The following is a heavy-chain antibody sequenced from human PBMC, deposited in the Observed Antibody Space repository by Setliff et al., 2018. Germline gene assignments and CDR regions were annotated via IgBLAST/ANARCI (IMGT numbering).Heavy chain of an antibody. CDR1: GFTFSSYG. V-gene: IGHV3-33*06. CDR2: IWYDGSNK. CDR3: AKADSSSSYYYYYGMDG. D-gene: IGHD6-6*01. Sequence: GGSLRLSCAASGFTFSSYGMHWVRQAPGKGLEWVAVIWYDGSNKYYADSVTGRFTISRDNSKNTLYLQMNSLRAEDTAVYYCAKADSSSSYYYYYGMDGWGQGTTVTVSS. J-gene: IGHJ6*02.